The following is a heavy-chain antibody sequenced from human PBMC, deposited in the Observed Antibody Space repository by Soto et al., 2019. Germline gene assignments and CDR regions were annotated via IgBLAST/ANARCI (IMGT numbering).Heavy chain of an antibody. CDR2: IIPIFGTA. Sequence: QVQLVQSGAEVKKPGSSVKFSCKASGGTFSSYAISWLRQAPGQGLEWMGGIIPIFGTANYAQKFQGRVTITADESASTAYMELSSLRSEDTAVYYCARALKQGYSCGWYRNRCYPWGQGTLVTFSS. J-gene: IGHJ5*02. V-gene: IGHV1-69*12. CDR1: GGTFSSYA. CDR3: ARALKQGYSCGWYRNRCYP. D-gene: IGHD6-19*01.